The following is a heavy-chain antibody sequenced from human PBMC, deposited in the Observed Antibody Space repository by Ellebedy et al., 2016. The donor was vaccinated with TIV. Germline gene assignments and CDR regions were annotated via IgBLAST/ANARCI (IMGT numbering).Heavy chain of an antibody. V-gene: IGHV4-59*01. CDR3: ARGGWRYDILTGYLGLYGMDV. Sequence: SETLSLTCTVSGGSISSYYWSWIRQPPGKGLEWIGYIYYSGSTNYNPSLKSRVTISVDTSKNQFSLKLSSVTAADTAVYYCARGGWRYDILTGYLGLYGMDVWGQGTTVTVSS. CDR2: IYYSGST. J-gene: IGHJ6*02. D-gene: IGHD3-9*01. CDR1: GGSISSYY.